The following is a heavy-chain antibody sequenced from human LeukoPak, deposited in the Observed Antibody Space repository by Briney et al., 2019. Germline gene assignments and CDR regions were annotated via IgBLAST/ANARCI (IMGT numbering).Heavy chain of an antibody. D-gene: IGHD6-19*01. V-gene: IGHV1-24*01. CDR1: GYTLTELS. CDR3: ATDSPAVAGMPPPFSYYYYGMDV. Sequence: GASVEVSCKVSGYTLTELSMHWVRQAPGKGLEWMGGFDPEDGETIYAQKFQGRVTMTEDTSTDTAYMELSSLRSEDTAVYYCATDSPAVAGMPPPFSYYYYGMDVWGQGTTVTVSS. J-gene: IGHJ6*02. CDR2: FDPEDGET.